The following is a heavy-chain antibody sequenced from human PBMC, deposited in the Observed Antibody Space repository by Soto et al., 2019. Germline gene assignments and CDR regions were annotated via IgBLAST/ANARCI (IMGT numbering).Heavy chain of an antibody. J-gene: IGHJ4*02. Sequence: SETLSLTCSVSGTSTVSHYHWTWIRQPPGKGLEWMGYIFNSGTTFYNPSLTSRLSISMDTSGNHFSLELRSVTAADTAVYYCALALGPTTGLDYWGQGTLVTVSS. CDR1: GTSTVSHYH. D-gene: IGHD1-26*01. CDR2: IFNSGTT. V-gene: IGHV4-31*02. CDR3: ALALGPTTGLDY.